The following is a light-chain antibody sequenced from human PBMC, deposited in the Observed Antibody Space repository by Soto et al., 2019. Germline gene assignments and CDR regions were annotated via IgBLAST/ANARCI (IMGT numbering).Light chain of an antibody. V-gene: IGLV2-8*01. J-gene: IGLJ2*01. CDR1: SSDVGGYNY. CDR3: SSFTNTNSLI. Sequence: QSVLTQPPSASGSPGQSVAISCTGTSSDVGGYNYVSWYQQHPGKAPKLMIYEVNKRPSGVPDRFSGSKSGNTASLTVSGLQAEDEADYYCSSFTNTNSLIFGGGTQLTVL. CDR2: EVN.